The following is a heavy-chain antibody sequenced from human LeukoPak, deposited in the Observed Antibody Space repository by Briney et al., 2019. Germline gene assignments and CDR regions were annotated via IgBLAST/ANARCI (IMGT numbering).Heavy chain of an antibody. Sequence: SETLSLTCTVSGGSISSYYWSWIRQPPGKGLEWIGYIYYSGSTNYNSSLKSRVTISADTSKNHFSLKLSSVTAADTAVYYCARGVLYYYDSSGYFFDYWGQGTLVTVSS. D-gene: IGHD3-22*01. V-gene: IGHV4-59*01. CDR1: GGSISSYY. J-gene: IGHJ4*02. CDR3: ARGVLYYYDSSGYFFDY. CDR2: IYYSGST.